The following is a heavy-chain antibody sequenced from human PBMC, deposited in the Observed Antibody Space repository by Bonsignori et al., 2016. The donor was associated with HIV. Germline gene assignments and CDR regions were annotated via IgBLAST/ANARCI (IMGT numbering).Heavy chain of an antibody. CDR2: IYYSGNT. CDR3: ARDGTLTGFAFDI. D-gene: IGHD1-20*01. J-gene: IGHJ3*02. V-gene: IGHV4-59*01. Sequence: WICQPPGKGLEWIGYIYYSGNTNYNPSLKSRATISADTSKKQFSLKLNSVTAADTAVYYCARDGTLTGFAFDIWGQGTMVTVSS.